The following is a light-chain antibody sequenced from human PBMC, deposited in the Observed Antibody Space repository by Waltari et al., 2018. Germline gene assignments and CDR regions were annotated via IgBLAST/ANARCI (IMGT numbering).Light chain of an antibody. CDR3: QQYYSTPPT. CDR1: QSVLYSSNNQKY. CDR2: WAS. V-gene: IGKV4-1*01. Sequence: DIVMTQSPDSLAVSLGERSTINFKSSQSVLYSSNNQKYLAWYQQKPGQPPKLLIYWASTRESGVPDRFRGRGSGTDFTLTISSLQAEDVAVYYCQQYYSTPPTFGQGTKVEIK. J-gene: IGKJ1*01.